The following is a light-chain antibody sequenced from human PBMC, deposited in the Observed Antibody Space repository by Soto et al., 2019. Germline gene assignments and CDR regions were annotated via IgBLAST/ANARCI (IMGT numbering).Light chain of an antibody. J-gene: IGLJ2*01. CDR1: SSNIGAGYD. CDR3: QSYDSSLSGYVV. CDR2: GXX. Sequence: QSVLTQPPSVSGAPGQRVTISCTGSSSNIGAGYDVHWYQQLPGTAPKLLIYGXXXXPXXXXXXXXXSKSGTSASLAITGXQXXDXAXXXXQSYDSSLSGYVVFGGGTKLTVL. V-gene: IGLV1-40*01.